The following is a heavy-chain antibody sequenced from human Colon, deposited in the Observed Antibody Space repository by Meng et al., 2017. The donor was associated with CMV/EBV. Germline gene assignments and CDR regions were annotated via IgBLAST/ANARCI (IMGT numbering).Heavy chain of an antibody. Sequence: SGCTLRTSAMAWGRQAPGKGLEWVSSISGSGTTTYYADSVKGRFSISRDNSKNTLSLQMNSLRAEDTAVYYCAKGLFAAGSLVYFDFWGQGTLVTVSS. CDR1: GCTLRTSA. CDR3: AKGLFAAGSLVYFDF. CDR2: ISGSGTTT. J-gene: IGHJ4*02. D-gene: IGHD1-1*01. V-gene: IGHV3-23*01.